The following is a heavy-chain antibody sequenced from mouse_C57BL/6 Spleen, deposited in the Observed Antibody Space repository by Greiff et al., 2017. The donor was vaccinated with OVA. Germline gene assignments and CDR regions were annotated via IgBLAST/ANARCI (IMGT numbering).Heavy chain of an antibody. J-gene: IGHJ1*03. CDR2: IFPRAGRT. Sequence: VQLQQSGPELVKPGASVKLSCKASGYTFTSYDINWVKQRPGQGLEWIGWIFPRAGRTKYNEKFKGKATLTVDTSSSTAYMELHSLTSEDSAVYFSARGVRNYVRYFDVWGTGTTVTVSS. CDR1: GYTFTSYD. V-gene: IGHV1-85*01. CDR3: ARGVRNYVRYFDV. D-gene: IGHD2-5*01.